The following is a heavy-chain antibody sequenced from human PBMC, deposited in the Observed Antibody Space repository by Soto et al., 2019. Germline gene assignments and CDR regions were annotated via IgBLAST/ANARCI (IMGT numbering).Heavy chain of an antibody. J-gene: IGHJ6*02. D-gene: IGHD3-10*01. Sequence: QVQLQESGPGLVKPSETLSLTCTVSGDSISNKYWSWIRQPPGKGLEWIGYIDYSGSTNYIPSLKSRVTISADTSKNQLSLNLSSVTAADTAVYYCSRGRSSYYGMDVWGQGTTVTVSS. V-gene: IGHV4-59*01. CDR2: IDYSGST. CDR3: SRGRSSYYGMDV. CDR1: GDSISNKY.